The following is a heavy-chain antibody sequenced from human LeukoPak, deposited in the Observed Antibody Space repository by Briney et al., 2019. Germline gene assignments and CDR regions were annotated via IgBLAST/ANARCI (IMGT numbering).Heavy chain of an antibody. CDR3: ARGGTKLDIVVVPAAPRGGWFDP. CDR1: SGSISDYY. V-gene: IGHV4-59*01. Sequence: SETLSLTCTVSSGSISDYYWSWLRQPLGKGLECIGYIHYTGNVNYNPSLRSRVTISVDTSKNQFSLKLSSVTAADTAVYYCARGGTKLDIVVVPAAPRGGWFDPWGQGTLVTVSS. D-gene: IGHD2-2*03. J-gene: IGHJ5*02. CDR2: IHYTGNV.